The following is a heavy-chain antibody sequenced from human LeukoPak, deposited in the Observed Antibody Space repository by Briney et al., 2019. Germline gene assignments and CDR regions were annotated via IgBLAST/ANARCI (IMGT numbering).Heavy chain of an antibody. CDR2: IYYSGST. V-gene: IGHV4-39*01. CDR1: GGSISSSSYY. D-gene: IGHD3-3*01. CDR3: ASIRFPLYYYHMDV. J-gene: IGHJ6*03. Sequence: SETLSLTCTVSGGSISSSSYYWGWMRQPPGKGLEWIGSIYYSGSTYYNPSLKSRVTISVDTSKNQFSLKLSSVTAADTAVYYCASIRFPLYYYHMDVWGKGTTVTVSS.